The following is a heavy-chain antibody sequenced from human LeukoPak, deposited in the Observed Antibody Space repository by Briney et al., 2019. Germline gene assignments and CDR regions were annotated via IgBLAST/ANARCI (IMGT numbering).Heavy chain of an antibody. CDR3: ARLKNVFDF. Sequence: PSETLSLTCTVSGGSISSYYWSWIRQPPGKGLEWIGYIFYSGSTNYNPSLKSRVTISVDTSKNQFSLKMSSVTAADTAVYYCARLKNVFDFWGQGTMVTVSS. CDR2: IFYSGST. V-gene: IGHV4-59*01. J-gene: IGHJ3*01. CDR1: GGSISSYY.